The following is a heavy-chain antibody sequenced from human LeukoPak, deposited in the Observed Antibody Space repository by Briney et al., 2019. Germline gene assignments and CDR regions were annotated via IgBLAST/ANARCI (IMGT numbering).Heavy chain of an antibody. D-gene: IGHD1-26*01. Sequence: PGGSLRLSCAASGFTFSSYWMSWVRQAPGKGLEWVANIKQDGSERYYVDSVKGRFTIPRDNAKNSLYLQMNSLRAEDTAVYYCASGRGSRPDYFDYWGQGTLVTVSS. CDR3: ASGRGSRPDYFDY. J-gene: IGHJ4*02. CDR1: GFTFSSYW. CDR2: IKQDGSER. V-gene: IGHV3-7*01.